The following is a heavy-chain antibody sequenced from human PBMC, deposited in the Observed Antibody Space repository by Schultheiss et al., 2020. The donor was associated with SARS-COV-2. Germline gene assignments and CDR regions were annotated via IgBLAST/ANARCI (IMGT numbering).Heavy chain of an antibody. D-gene: IGHD2-15*01. J-gene: IGHJ3*02. Sequence: GGSLRLSCSASGFTVSSKFMNWVRQAPGKGLEWVSVIYSDGSTHSADSVKGRFTISRDNSKNTLYLQMNSLRAEDTAVYYCASCSGGSCYGDDAFDIWGQGTMVTVSS. CDR1: GFTVSSKF. CDR3: ASCSGGSCYGDDAFDI. V-gene: IGHV3-66*01. CDR2: IYSDGST.